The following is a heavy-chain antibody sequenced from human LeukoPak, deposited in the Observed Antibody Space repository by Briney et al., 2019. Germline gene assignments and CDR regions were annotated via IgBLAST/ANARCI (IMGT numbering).Heavy chain of an antibody. CDR2: INSGSSYI. D-gene: IGHD3-3*01. Sequence: GGSLRLSCAASGFTFNTYTLNWVRQAPGQGLEWLSSINSGSSYIYYADSVKGRFTISRDNAKNSLYLQMDSLSAEDTAVYYCARDFARDSITIFGVVDYWGQGTLVTVSS. J-gene: IGHJ4*02. V-gene: IGHV3-21*01. CDR1: GFTFNTYT. CDR3: ARDFARDSITIFGVVDY.